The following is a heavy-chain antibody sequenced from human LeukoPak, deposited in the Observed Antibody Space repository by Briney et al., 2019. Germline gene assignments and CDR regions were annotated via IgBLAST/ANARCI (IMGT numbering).Heavy chain of an antibody. CDR2: ISGSGDRT. CDR3: AKDLPDYGDYIEGY. D-gene: IGHD4-17*01. J-gene: IGHJ4*02. Sequence: GGSLRLSCAASGFTFSSFAMSWVRQAPGKGLEWVSTISGSGDRTNYADSVKGRFTFSRDNSKNTLYLQMNSLGVEDTAVYYCAKDLPDYGDYIEGYWGQGTLVTVSS. CDR1: GFTFSSFA. V-gene: IGHV3-23*01.